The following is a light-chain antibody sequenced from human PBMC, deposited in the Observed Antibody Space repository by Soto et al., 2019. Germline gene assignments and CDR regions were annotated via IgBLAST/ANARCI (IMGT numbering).Light chain of an antibody. CDR3: CSYAGSNNFVV. CDR2: EVN. V-gene: IGLV2-8*01. CDR1: SSDVGGYNY. Sequence: QSALTQPPSASGSPGQSVTISCTGTSSDVGGYNYVSWYQQHPGKAPKLMIYEVNKRPSGVPDRFSGSKSGNTASLTVSGLQAEDEADYYCCSYAGSNNFVVFGGGTKVTVL. J-gene: IGLJ2*01.